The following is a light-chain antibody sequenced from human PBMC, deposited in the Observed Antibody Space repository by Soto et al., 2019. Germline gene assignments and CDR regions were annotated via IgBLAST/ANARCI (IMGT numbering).Light chain of an antibody. CDR3: QQSYTTPWT. J-gene: IGKJ1*01. Sequence: DLQMTQSPSSLSASVGDRVTITCRASQSITSYLNWYQQKPGKAPQLLIYAASSLQSGVPSRFSGSGSGTDVTLTISSLQPEDFATYFCQQSYTTPWTFGQGTKVEVK. CDR2: AAS. V-gene: IGKV1-39*01. CDR1: QSITSY.